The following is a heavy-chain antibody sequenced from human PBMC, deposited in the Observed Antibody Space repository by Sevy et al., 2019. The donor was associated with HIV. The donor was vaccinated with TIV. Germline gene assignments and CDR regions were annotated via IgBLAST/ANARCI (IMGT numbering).Heavy chain of an antibody. CDR2: IKQDGSEK. V-gene: IGHV3-7*03. J-gene: IGHJ4*02. CDR1: GFTFSSYW. CDR3: ARDFVPFFFEVAGPHFDY. D-gene: IGHD3-3*01. Sequence: GGSLRLSCAASGFTFSSYWMSWVRQAPGKGLEWVANIKQDGSEKYYVDSVKGRFTISRDNAKNSLYLQMNSLRAEDTAVYYCARDFVPFFFEVAGPHFDYWGQGTLVTVSS.